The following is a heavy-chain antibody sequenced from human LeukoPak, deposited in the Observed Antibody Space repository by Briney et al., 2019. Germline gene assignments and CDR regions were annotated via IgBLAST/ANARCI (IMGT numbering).Heavy chain of an antibody. CDR2: ISGSGGST. Sequence: GGSLRLSCAASGFTFSSYAMSWDRQAPGKGLEWVSSISGSGGSTYYADSVKGRFTISRDNSKNTLYLQMNSLRDEDTAVYYCAKDDHGGSGWRDYFDYWGQGTLVTVST. CDR1: GFTFSSYA. J-gene: IGHJ4*02. V-gene: IGHV3-23*01. CDR3: AKDDHGGSGWRDYFDY. D-gene: IGHD6-19*01.